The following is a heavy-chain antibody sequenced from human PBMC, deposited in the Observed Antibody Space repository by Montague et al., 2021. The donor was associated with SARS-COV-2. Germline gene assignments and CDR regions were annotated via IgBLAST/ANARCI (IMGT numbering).Heavy chain of an antibody. CDR3: ARGRRISLWFGELLSGGDYYGMNV. CDR1: GGSFSGYY. V-gene: IGHV4-34*01. Sequence: SETLSLTCAVYGGSFSGYYWSWIRQPPGKGLEWIGEINHSGSTNXKPSLKSRVTISVDTSKNQFSLKLSSVTAADTAVYYCARGRRISLWFGELLSGGDYYGMNVWGQGATVTVSS. CDR2: INHSGST. J-gene: IGHJ6*02. D-gene: IGHD3-10*01.